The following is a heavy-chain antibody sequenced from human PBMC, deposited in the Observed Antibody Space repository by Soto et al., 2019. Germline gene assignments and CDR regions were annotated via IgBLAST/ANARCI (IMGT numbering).Heavy chain of an antibody. CDR3: ASLIPSGY. D-gene: IGHD3-10*01. V-gene: IGHV3-74*01. Sequence: EVQLVESGGGLVQPGGSLRLSCAASGFTFSSYWMHWVRQAPGKGLVWVSRINSDGSSTSYADSVKGRFTISRVSAKNALYLQMNSLRAENRAVYYCASLIPSGYWGQGTLVTVSS. CDR1: GFTFSSYW. J-gene: IGHJ4*02. CDR2: INSDGSST.